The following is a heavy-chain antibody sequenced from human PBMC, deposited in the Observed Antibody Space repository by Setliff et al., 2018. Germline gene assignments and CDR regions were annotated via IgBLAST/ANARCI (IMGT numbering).Heavy chain of an antibody. CDR2: IHHSGST. J-gene: IGHJ6*03. CDR3: ARRSPAYYSDSSGYFYDTSPYMDV. CDR1: DGSISTYY. Sequence: PSETLSLTCTVSDGSISTYYWSWIRQPPGKRLEWIGFIHHSGSTHYNPSLKSRVTISVDTSKNQFSLKPSSVTAADTAVYYCARRSPAYYSDSSGYFYDTSPYMDVWGKGTTVTVSS. D-gene: IGHD3-22*01. V-gene: IGHV4-59*08.